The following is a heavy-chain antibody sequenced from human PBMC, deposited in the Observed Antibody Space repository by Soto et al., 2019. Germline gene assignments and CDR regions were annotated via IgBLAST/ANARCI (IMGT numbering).Heavy chain of an antibody. J-gene: IGHJ3*02. V-gene: IGHV1-46*01. CDR1: GYTFTSYY. CDR3: AREIFGVIISGGRDAFDI. Sequence: QVQLVQSGAEVKKPGASVKVSCKASGYTFTSYYMHWVRQAPGQGLEWMGIINPSGGSTSYAQKFQGRVTMTRDTSTSTVYMELSSLRSEDTAVYYCAREIFGVIISGGRDAFDIWGQGTMVTVSS. CDR2: INPSGGST. D-gene: IGHD3-3*01.